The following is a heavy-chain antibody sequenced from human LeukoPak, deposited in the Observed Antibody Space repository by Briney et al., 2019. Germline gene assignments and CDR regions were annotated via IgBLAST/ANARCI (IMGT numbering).Heavy chain of an antibody. Sequence: KPGGSLRLSCAASGFTFSSYSMNWVRQAPGKGLEWVSSISSSSSYIYYADSVKGRFTISRDNAKNSLYLQINSLRAEDTAVYYCARDGSVWAFDYWGQGTLVTVSS. D-gene: IGHD2-8*01. V-gene: IGHV3-21*01. CDR2: ISSSSSYI. CDR1: GFTFSSYS. J-gene: IGHJ4*02. CDR3: ARDGSVWAFDY.